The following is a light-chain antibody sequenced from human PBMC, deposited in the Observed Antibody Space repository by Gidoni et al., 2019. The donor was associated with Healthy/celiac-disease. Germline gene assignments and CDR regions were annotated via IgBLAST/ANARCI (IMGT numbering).Light chain of an antibody. Sequence: EIVLTQSPGTLSLPPGERATLSCRASQSVSSSYLAWYQQKPGQAPRLLIYGASSRATGIPDRVSGSGSGTDFTLTISRLEPEDFAVYYCQQYGSSPRTFGQGTKVEIK. CDR1: QSVSSSY. CDR2: GAS. J-gene: IGKJ1*01. CDR3: QQYGSSPRT. V-gene: IGKV3-20*01.